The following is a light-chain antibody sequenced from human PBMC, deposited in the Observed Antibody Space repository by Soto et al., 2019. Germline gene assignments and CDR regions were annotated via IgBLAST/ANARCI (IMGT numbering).Light chain of an antibody. CDR2: DNH. J-gene: IGLJ1*01. Sequence: QSVLTQPPSVSAAPGQKVTIFCSGSSSNIGNNYVSWFQQLPGTAPKLLIYDNHKRPSGIPDRFSGSKSGTSATLAITGLQTGDEADYYCGTWDNSLSAGVFGTGTKVTVL. V-gene: IGLV1-51*01. CDR3: GTWDNSLSAGV. CDR1: SSNIGNNY.